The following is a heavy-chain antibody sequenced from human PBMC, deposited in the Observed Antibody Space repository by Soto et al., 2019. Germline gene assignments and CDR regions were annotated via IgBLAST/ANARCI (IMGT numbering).Heavy chain of an antibody. CDR1: GFTFSDST. J-gene: IGHJ6*02. CDR3: TTHERCTNDVCWGMDV. Sequence: GGSLRLSCAVSGFTFSDSTMHWVRQASGKGLEWVGRIRTKADSYATAYAASVKGRFAISREDSKNTAYLQMHRLTTEDTAVYYCTTHERCTNDVCWGMDVWGQGTTVTVSS. V-gene: IGHV3-73*01. CDR2: IRTKADSYAT. D-gene: IGHD2-8*01.